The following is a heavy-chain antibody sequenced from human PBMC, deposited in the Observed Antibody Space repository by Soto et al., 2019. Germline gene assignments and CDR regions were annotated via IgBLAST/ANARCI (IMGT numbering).Heavy chain of an antibody. Sequence: ASVKVSCKASGYTFTGYYMHWVRQAPGQGLEWMGWINPNSGGTNYAQKFQGRVTMTRDTSISSAYMELSRLRSDDTAVYNCAIVGLRYLNWFDPWGQGTLVTVSS. CDR2: INPNSGGT. D-gene: IGHD3-9*01. CDR3: AIVGLRYLNWFDP. V-gene: IGHV1-2*02. CDR1: GYTFTGYY. J-gene: IGHJ5*02.